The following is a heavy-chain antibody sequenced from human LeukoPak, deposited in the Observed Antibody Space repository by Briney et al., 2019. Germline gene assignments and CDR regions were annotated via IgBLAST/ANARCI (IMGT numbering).Heavy chain of an antibody. CDR3: ARDKVPGYGMDV. V-gene: IGHV4-34*01. CDR1: GGSFSGYY. J-gene: IGHJ6*02. CDR2: INHSGST. Sequence: PSETLSLTCAVYGGSFSGYYWSWIRQPPGKGLEWIGEINHSGSTNYNPSLKSRVTISVDTSKNQFSLKLSSVTAADTAVYYCARDKVPGYGMDVWGQGTTVTVSS.